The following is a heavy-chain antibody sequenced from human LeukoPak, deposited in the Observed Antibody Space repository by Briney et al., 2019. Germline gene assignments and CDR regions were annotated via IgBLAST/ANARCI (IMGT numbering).Heavy chain of an antibody. V-gene: IGHV3-53*01. D-gene: IGHD2-21*02. CDR2: IYSGGST. Sequence: GGSLRLSCAASGFTVSYNYMSWVRQAPGEGLEWVSVIYSGGSTNYADSVKGRFIISRDNSKNTVYLQMSSLRAEDTAVYYCARDLGGGDSLWGQGTLVTVSS. CDR3: ARDLGGGDSL. CDR1: GFTVSYNY. J-gene: IGHJ4*02.